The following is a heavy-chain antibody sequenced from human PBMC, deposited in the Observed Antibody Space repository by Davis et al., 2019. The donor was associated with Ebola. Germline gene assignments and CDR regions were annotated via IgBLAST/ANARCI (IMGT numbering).Heavy chain of an antibody. V-gene: IGHV1-69*13. CDR3: ARAEAVAYFDY. CDR1: GGTFSSYA. CDR2: IIPIFGTA. D-gene: IGHD6-19*01. Sequence: AASVKVSCKASGGTFSSYAISWVRQHPGQGLEWMGGIIPIFGTANYAQKFQGRVTITADESTSTAYMELSSLRSEDTAVYYCARAEAVAYFDYWGQGTLVTVSS. J-gene: IGHJ4*02.